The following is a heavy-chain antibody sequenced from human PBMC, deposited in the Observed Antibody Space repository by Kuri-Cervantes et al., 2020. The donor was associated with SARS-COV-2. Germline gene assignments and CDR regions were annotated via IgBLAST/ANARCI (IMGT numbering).Heavy chain of an antibody. CDR1: GGSISSHY. CDR2: IYYSGST. J-gene: IGHJ4*02. D-gene: IGHD1-1*01. Sequence: SETLSLTCTVSGGSISSHYWSWIRQPPGKGLEWIGYIYYSGSTNYNPSLKSRVTISLDPSNNQVSLRLTSATAADTAVYYCGKVSWLQLWHRYSDSWGQGTLVTVSS. CDR3: GKVSWLQLWHRYSDS. V-gene: IGHV4-59*11.